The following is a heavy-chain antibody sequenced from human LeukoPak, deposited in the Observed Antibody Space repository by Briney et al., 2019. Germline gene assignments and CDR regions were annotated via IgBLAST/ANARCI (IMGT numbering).Heavy chain of an antibody. J-gene: IGHJ6*03. Sequence: SETLSLTCTVSGYSISSGYYWGWIRQPPGKGLEWIGSIYHSGSTYYNPSLKSRVTMSVDTSKNQFSLKLSSVTAADTAVYYCARAGVMGTYYYMDVWGKGTTVTVSS. CDR2: IYHSGST. CDR3: ARAGVMGTYYYMDV. V-gene: IGHV4-38-2*02. CDR1: GYSISSGYY. D-gene: IGHD2-21*01.